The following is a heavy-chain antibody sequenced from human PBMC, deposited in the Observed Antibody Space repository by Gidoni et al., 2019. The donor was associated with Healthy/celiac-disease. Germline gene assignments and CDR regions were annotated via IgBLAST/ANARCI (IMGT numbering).Heavy chain of an antibody. CDR3: ANIPRDDSPY. Sequence: EVQLLESGGGLVQPGGSLSLSCAASGFTFSSYAMSWVCQAPGKGLAWVSAISGSGGSTYYADSVKGRFTISRDNSKNTLYLQMNSLRAEDTAVYYCANIPRDDSPYWGQGTLVTVSS. J-gene: IGHJ4*02. CDR1: GFTFSSYA. D-gene: IGHD3-3*01. CDR2: ISGSGGST. V-gene: IGHV3-23*01.